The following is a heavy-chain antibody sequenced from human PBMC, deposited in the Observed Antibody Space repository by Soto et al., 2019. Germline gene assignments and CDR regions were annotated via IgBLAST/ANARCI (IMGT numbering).Heavy chain of an antibody. CDR3: ARGGAMGVDY. V-gene: IGHV3-74*01. CDR1: GFTFNTHW. Sequence: PGGSLSLSCTASGFTFNTHWMHWVRQAPGKGLVWVSRIYFDGITTNYADSVKGRLTVSRGNAKNTVYLHVNTLRDEDTAVYYCARGGAMGVDYWGQGTLVTVSS. CDR2: IYFDGITT. D-gene: IGHD1-26*01. J-gene: IGHJ4*02.